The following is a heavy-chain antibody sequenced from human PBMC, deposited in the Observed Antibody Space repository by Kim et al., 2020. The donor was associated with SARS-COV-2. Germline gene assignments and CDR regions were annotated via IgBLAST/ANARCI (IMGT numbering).Heavy chain of an antibody. J-gene: IGHJ4*02. D-gene: IGHD1-26*01. Sequence: AQKIQGRVTMTTDTSTSTAYMELRSLRSDDTAVYYCAREVLVGATPHFDYWGQGTLVTVSS. V-gene: IGHV1-18*01. CDR3: AREVLVGATPHFDY.